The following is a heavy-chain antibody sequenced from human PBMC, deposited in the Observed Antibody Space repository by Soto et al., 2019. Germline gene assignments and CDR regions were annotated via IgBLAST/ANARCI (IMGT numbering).Heavy chain of an antibody. J-gene: IGHJ4*02. Sequence: GGSLRLSCAASGFTFDDYAMHWVRQAPGEGLEWVSGISWNSGSIGYADSVKGRFTISRDNAKNSLYLQMNSLRAEDTAVYYCARDYYDSSGYYPRFDYWGQGTLVTVSS. D-gene: IGHD3-22*01. CDR2: ISWNSGSI. CDR3: ARDYYDSSGYYPRFDY. V-gene: IGHV3-9*01. CDR1: GFTFDDYA.